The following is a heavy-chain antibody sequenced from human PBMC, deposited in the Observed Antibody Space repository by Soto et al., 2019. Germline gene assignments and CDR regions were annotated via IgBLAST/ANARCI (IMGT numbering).Heavy chain of an antibody. CDR2: INPNSGGT. Sequence: QVQLVQSGAEVKKPGASVKVSCKASGYTFTGYYMHWVRQAPGQGLEWMGWINPNSGGTNYAQKFQGWVTMTRDTSISAAYMELSRLRSDDTAVYYCARDLLTGSGYGMDVWGQGTTVTVSS. J-gene: IGHJ6*02. V-gene: IGHV1-2*04. CDR3: ARDLLTGSGYGMDV. CDR1: GYTFTGYY. D-gene: IGHD1-20*01.